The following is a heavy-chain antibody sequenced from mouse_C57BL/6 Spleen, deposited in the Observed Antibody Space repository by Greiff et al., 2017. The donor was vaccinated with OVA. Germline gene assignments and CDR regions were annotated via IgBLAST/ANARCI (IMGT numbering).Heavy chain of an antibody. V-gene: IGHV5-4*01. CDR3: ARDGGAQARYYAMDY. D-gene: IGHD3-2*02. J-gene: IGHJ4*01. CDR1: GFTFSSYA. CDR2: ISDGGSYT. Sequence: EVKLVESGGGLVKPGGSLKLSCAASGFTFSSYAMSWVRQTPEKRLEWVATISDGGSYTYYPDNVKGRFTISRDNAKNNLYLQMSHLKSEDTAMYYCARDGGAQARYYAMDYWGQGTSVTVSS.